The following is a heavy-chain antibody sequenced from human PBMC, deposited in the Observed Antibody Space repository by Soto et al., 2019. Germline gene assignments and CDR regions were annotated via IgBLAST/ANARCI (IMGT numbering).Heavy chain of an antibody. V-gene: IGHV4-34*01. Sequence: LSLTCAVYGGSFSGYYWSWIRQPPGKGLEWIGEINHSGSTNYNPSLKSRVTISVDTSKNQFSLKLSSVTAADTAVYYCARSYYYGSGSYLYWYFDLWGRGTLVTVSS. J-gene: IGHJ2*01. CDR3: ARSYYYGSGSYLYWYFDL. CDR1: GGSFSGYY. D-gene: IGHD3-10*01. CDR2: INHSGST.